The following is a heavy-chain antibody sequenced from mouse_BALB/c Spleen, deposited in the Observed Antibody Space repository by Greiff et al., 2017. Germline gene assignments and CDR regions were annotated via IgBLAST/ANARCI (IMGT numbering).Heavy chain of an antibody. D-gene: IGHD2-14*01. V-gene: IGHV2-9*02. J-gene: IGHJ4*01. CDR2: IWAGGST. CDR3: ARDRGVRYAMDY. Sequence: VKLVESGPGLVAPSQSLSITCTVSGFSLTSYGAHWVRQPPGKGLEWLGVIWAGGSTNYNSALMSRLSISKDNSKSQVFLKMNSLQTDDTAMYYCARDRGVRYAMDYWGQGTSVTVSS. CDR1: GFSLTSYG.